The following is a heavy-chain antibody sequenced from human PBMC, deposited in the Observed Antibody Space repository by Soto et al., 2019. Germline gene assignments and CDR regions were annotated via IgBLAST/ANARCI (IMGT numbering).Heavy chain of an antibody. Sequence: GGSLRLSCAVSGFTFSSYWMIWVRQAPGKGLEWVANIKQDGSEKYYVDSVKGRFTISRDNAKNSLYLQMNSLRAEDTAVYYCASSGPRGYYYYMDVWGKGTTVTVSS. CDR3: ASSGPRGYYYYMDV. J-gene: IGHJ6*03. CDR2: IKQDGSEK. V-gene: IGHV3-7*01. CDR1: GFTFSSYW.